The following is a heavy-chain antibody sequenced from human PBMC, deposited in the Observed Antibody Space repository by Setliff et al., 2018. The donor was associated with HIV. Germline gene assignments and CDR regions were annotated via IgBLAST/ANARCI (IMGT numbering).Heavy chain of an antibody. CDR3: ARLSRDGYNGGGWFDP. J-gene: IGHJ5*02. V-gene: IGHV1-18*01. D-gene: IGHD2-21*01. CDR1: GYTFTSYG. Sequence: VKVSCKASGYTFTSYGISWVRQAPGQGLEWMGWISSYNGNTNYAQKLQGRVTMTTDTSTSTAYMELRSLRSDDTAVYYCARLSRDGYNGGGWFDPWSQGTLVTVSS. CDR2: ISSYNGNT.